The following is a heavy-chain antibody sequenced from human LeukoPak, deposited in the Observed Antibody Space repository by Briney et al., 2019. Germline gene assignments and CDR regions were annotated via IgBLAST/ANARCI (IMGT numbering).Heavy chain of an antibody. V-gene: IGHV3-23*01. CDR3: AKIGHSGGYYFFDC. Sequence: QPGRSLRLSCAASGFTFSSYAMSWVRQAPGKGLEWVSAISGSGSNTYYADSVKGRFSISRDNSKNTLYLQMNSLRAEDTAVYYCAKIGHSGGYYFFDCWGQGTLVTVSS. J-gene: IGHJ4*02. CDR2: ISGSGSNT. D-gene: IGHD3-22*01. CDR1: GFTFSSYA.